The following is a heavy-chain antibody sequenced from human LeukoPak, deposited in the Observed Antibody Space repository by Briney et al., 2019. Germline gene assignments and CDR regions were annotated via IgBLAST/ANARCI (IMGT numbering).Heavy chain of an antibody. CDR2: IRSKANSYAT. CDR1: GFTFSGSA. J-gene: IGHJ4*02. V-gene: IGHV3-73*01. Sequence: GGSLRLSRAASGFTFSGSAMHWVRQASGKGLEWVGRIRSKANSYATAYAASVKGRFTISRDDSKNTAYLQMNSLKTEDTAVYYCTRRDQGVDYWGQGTLVTVSS. CDR3: TRRDQGVDY.